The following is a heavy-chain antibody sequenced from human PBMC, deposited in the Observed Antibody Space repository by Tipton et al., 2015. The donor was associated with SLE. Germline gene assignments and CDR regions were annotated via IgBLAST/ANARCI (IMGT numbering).Heavy chain of an antibody. CDR1: GFTFSSYE. CDR3: ASIAVDFDL. V-gene: IGHV3-48*03. D-gene: IGHD6-19*01. CDR2: ISSSGSTI. Sequence: SLRLSCAASGFTFSSYEMNWVRQAPGKGLEWVSYISSSGSTIYYADSVKGRFTIPRDNAKNSLYLQMNSLRAEDTAVYYCASIAVDFDLWGRGTLVTVSS. J-gene: IGHJ2*01.